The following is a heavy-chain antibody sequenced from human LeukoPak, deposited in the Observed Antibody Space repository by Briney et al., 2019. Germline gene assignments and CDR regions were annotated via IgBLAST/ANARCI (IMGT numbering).Heavy chain of an antibody. Sequence: GASVKVSCKASGYTFTSYGISWVRQAPGQGLEWMGWISAYNGNTNYAQKLQGRVTMTTDTSTSTAYMGLRSLRSDDTAVYYCAVLVVVVAAGNDAFDIWGQGTMVTVSS. CDR3: AVLVVVVAAGNDAFDI. V-gene: IGHV1-18*01. D-gene: IGHD2-15*01. J-gene: IGHJ3*02. CDR2: ISAYNGNT. CDR1: GYTFTSYG.